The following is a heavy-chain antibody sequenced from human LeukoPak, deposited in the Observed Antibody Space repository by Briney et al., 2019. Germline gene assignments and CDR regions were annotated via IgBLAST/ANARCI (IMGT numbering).Heavy chain of an antibody. V-gene: IGHV6-1*01. CDR2: TYYRSKWYN. Sequence: SQTLSLTCAISGDIVSSNSAAWNWIRQSPSRGLEWLGRTYYRSKWYNDYAVSVKSRITINPDTSKNQFSLQLNSVTPEDTAVYYCARDKDSSSWLYYYYYGMDVWGQGTTVTVSS. J-gene: IGHJ6*02. CDR1: GDIVSSNSAA. D-gene: IGHD6-13*01. CDR3: ARDKDSSSWLYYYYYGMDV.